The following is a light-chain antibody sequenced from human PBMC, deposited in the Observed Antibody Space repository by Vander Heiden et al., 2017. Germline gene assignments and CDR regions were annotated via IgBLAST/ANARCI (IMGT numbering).Light chain of an antibody. CDR3: VEGAHA. CDR1: QSLVYRNGNTY. J-gene: IGKJ2*01. Sequence: VVLTQSPPFLPVTLGQPASISCRSSQSLVYRNGNTYLHWFQQRPGQSPRRLIYKVSNRDSGVPDRFSGSGSGTDFTLKISRVEAEDVGVYYCVEGAHAFGQGTMLEIK. CDR2: KVS. V-gene: IGKV2-30*01.